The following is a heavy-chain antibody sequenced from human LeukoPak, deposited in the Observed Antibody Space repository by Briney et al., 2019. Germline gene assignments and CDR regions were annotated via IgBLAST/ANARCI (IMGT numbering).Heavy chain of an antibody. D-gene: IGHD1-26*01. V-gene: IGHV4-39*07. Sequence: SETLSLTCTVSGGSISSSSYYWGWIRQPPGKGLEWIGSIYYSGSTYYNPSLKSRVTISVDTSKNQFSLKLSSVTAADTAVYYCARVSPHSYSGREPWFDPWGQGTLVTVSS. J-gene: IGHJ5*02. CDR2: IYYSGST. CDR1: GGSISSSSYY. CDR3: ARVSPHSYSGREPWFDP.